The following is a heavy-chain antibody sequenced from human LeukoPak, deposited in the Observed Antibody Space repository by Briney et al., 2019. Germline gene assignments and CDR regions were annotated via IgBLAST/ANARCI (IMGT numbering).Heavy chain of an antibody. J-gene: IGHJ6*03. V-gene: IGHV4-34*01. CDR3: ARAARVLRYFDWFAYYYYYYMDV. D-gene: IGHD3-9*01. Sequence: SETLSLTCAVYGGSFSGYYWSWIRQPPGKGLEWIGEINHSGSTNYNPSLKSRVTISVDTSKNQFSLKLSSVTAADTAVYYCARAARVLRYFDWFAYYYYYYMDVWGKGTTVTISS. CDR1: GGSFSGYY. CDR2: INHSGST.